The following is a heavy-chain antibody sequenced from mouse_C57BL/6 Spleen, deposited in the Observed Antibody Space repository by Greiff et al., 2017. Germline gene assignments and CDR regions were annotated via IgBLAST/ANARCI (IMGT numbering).Heavy chain of an antibody. D-gene: IGHD3-2*02. V-gene: IGHV1-69*01. CDR1: GYTFTSYW. J-gene: IGHJ3*01. CDR3: ARGQLRLPSWFAY. Sequence: VQLQQPGTELVMPGASVKLSCKASGYTFTSYWMHWVKQRPGQGLEWIGEIDPSDSYTNYNQKFKGKSTLTVDKSSSTAYMQLSSLTSEDSAVYYCARGQLRLPSWFAYWGQGTLVTVSA. CDR2: IDPSDSYT.